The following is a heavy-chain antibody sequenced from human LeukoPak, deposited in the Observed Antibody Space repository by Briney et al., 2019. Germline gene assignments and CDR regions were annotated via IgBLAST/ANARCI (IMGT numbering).Heavy chain of an antibody. CDR1: GDTFTSYG. Sequence: ASVKVSCKASGDTFTSYGISWVRQAPGQGLEWMGWISAYNGNTNYAQKLQGRVTMTTDTSTSTAYMELRSLRSDDTAVYYCARAGDTSTARVTPPKDYWSQGTLVTVSS. V-gene: IGHV1-18*01. CDR3: ARAGDTSTARVTPPKDY. D-gene: IGHD4-23*01. CDR2: ISAYNGNT. J-gene: IGHJ4*02.